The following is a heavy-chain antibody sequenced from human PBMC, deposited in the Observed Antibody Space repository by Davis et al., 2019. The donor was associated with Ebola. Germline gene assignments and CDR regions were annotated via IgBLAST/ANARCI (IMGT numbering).Heavy chain of an antibody. J-gene: IGHJ5*02. CDR1: GGTFSSYA. CDR3: ARDGGTYYYDSSGYATENSGFDP. D-gene: IGHD3-22*01. Sequence: SVKVSCKASGGTFSSYAMSWVRQAPGQGLEWMGGIIPIFGTANYAQKLQGRVTMTTDTSTSTAYMELRSLRSDDTAVYYCARDGGTYYYDSSGYATENSGFDPWGQGTLVTVSS. CDR2: IIPIFGTA. V-gene: IGHV1-69*05.